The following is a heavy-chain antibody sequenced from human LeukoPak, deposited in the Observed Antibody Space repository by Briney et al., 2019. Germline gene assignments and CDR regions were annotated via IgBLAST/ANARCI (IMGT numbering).Heavy chain of an antibody. D-gene: IGHD1-26*01. J-gene: IGHJ4*02. CDR3: ASSGSYPRSGDY. CDR2: IYSGGTT. CDR1: GFTVGSNY. Sequence: QSGGSLRLSCAASGFTVGSNYMSWVRQAPGKGLEWVSVIYSGGTTYYADSVKGRFTISRDSAKNSLYLQMNSLRAEDTAVYYCASSGSYPRSGDYWGQGTLVTVSS. V-gene: IGHV3-53*01.